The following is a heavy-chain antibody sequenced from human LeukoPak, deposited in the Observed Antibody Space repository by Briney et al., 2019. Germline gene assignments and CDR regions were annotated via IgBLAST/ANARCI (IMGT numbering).Heavy chain of an antibody. Sequence: VASVKISYKVSGYTFTDYYMHWVQQAPGKGLEWMGLVDPEDGETIYAEKFQARVTITADTSTDTAYMELHSLRSEDTALYYCATPIYGDYVDYWGQGTLVTVSS. CDR3: ATPIYGDYVDY. V-gene: IGHV1-69-2*01. J-gene: IGHJ4*02. CDR1: GYTFTDYY. D-gene: IGHD4-17*01. CDR2: VDPEDGET.